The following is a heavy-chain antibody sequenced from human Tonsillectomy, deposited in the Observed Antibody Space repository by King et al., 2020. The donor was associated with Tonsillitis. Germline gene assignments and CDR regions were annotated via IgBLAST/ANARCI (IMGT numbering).Heavy chain of an antibody. Sequence: QLQESGPGLVKPSETLSLTCTVSGGSISSYYWTWIRQPPGKGLEWIGYVHYSGDTNYKSSLKSRATISVDTSKNQFSLNLRSVSAADTAVYYCARGFSGRYDPGGQGTLVTVSS. J-gene: IGHJ5*02. D-gene: IGHD1-26*01. V-gene: IGHV4-59*08. CDR2: VHYSGDT. CDR1: GGSISSYY. CDR3: ARGFSGRYDP.